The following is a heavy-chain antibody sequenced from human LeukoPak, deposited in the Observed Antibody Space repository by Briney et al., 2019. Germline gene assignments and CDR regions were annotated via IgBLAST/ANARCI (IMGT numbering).Heavy chain of an antibody. D-gene: IGHD2-15*01. CDR2: IYHSGST. CDR1: GYSISSGYY. CDR3: ARVGIVVVVAATPAWFDP. Sequence: SETLSLTCTVSGYSISSGYYWGWIRQPPGKGLEWIGSIYHSGSTYYNPSLKGRVTISVDTSKNQFSLKLSSVTAADTAVYYCARVGIVVVVAATPAWFDPWGQGTLVTVSS. V-gene: IGHV4-38-2*02. J-gene: IGHJ5*02.